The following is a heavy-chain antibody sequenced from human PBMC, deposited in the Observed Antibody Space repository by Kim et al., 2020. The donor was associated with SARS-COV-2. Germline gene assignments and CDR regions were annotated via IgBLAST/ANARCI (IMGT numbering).Heavy chain of an antibody. D-gene: IGHD3-22*01. CDR3: AREGYYDSSGYYLDY. CDR1: GGSFSGYY. V-gene: IGHV4-34*01. CDR2: INHSGST. Sequence: SETLSLTCAVYGGSFSGYYWSWIRQPPGKGLEWIGEINHSGSTNYNPSLKSRVTISVDTSKNQFSLKLSSVTAADTAVYYCAREGYYDSSGYYLDYWGQG. J-gene: IGHJ4*02.